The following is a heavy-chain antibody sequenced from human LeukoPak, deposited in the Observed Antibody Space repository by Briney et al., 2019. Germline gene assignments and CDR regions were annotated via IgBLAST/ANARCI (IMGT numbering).Heavy chain of an antibody. V-gene: IGHV4-61*02. CDR2: IYTSGSN. CDR3: ARGPYSYDSSGAFDI. J-gene: IGHJ3*02. CDR1: GGSISSGSYY. Sequence: TSETLSLTCTVSGGSISSGSYYWSGIRQPAGKGLEWIGRIYTSGSNNYNASLKSRVTISVDTSKNQFSLKLSSVTAADTAVYFCARGPYSYDSSGAFDIWGQGTMVTVSS. D-gene: IGHD3-22*01.